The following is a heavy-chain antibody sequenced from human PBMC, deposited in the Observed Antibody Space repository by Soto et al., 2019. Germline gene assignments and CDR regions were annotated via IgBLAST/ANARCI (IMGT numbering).Heavy chain of an antibody. CDR1: GGTFSSYA. Sequence: SVKVSCKASGGTFSSYAISWVRQAPGQGLEWMGGIIPIFGTANYAQKFQGRVTITADESTSTAYMDLSSLRSEDTAVYYCARTLHCSSTSCYARVYYYYGMDVWGQGTTVTVSS. V-gene: IGHV1-69*13. CDR3: ARTLHCSSTSCYARVYYYYGMDV. D-gene: IGHD2-2*01. CDR2: IIPIFGTA. J-gene: IGHJ6*02.